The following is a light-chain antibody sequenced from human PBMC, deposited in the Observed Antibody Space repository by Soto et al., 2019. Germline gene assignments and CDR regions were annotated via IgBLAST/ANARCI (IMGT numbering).Light chain of an antibody. CDR3: QQYGSSPYT. Sequence: EIVLTQSPGTLSLSPGERATLSCRASQSVSSSYLAWYQQKPVQAPRLIIYGASSRATGIPATFSGSGSGTDFTLTISRLEPEDFAVDYCQQYGSSPYTFGQGTKL. CDR2: GAS. V-gene: IGKV3-20*01. J-gene: IGKJ2*01. CDR1: QSVSSSY.